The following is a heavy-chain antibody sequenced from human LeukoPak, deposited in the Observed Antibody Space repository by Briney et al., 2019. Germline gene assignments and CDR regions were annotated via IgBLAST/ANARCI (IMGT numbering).Heavy chain of an antibody. V-gene: IGHV3-30*02. Sequence: GSLRLSCAASGFTFSSYDMHWVRQAPGKGLEWVAFIRYDGTDKYYADSVKGRITISRDNSKNTLYLQMNSLRAEDTAVYYCARDPADRYSYGYSWGQGTLVTVSS. CDR2: IRYDGTDK. J-gene: IGHJ4*02. CDR3: ARDPADRYSYGYS. D-gene: IGHD5-18*01. CDR1: GFTFSSYD.